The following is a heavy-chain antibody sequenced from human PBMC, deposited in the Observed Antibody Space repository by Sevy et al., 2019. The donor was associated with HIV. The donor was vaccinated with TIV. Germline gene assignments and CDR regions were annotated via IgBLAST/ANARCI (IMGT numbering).Heavy chain of an antibody. V-gene: IGHV3-23*01. CDR1: GFTFSSYA. CDR3: AKADPAGMDV. Sequence: GGYLRLSCAASGFTFSSYAMSWVRQAPGKGLEWVSAISGSGGSTYYADAVKGRFTISRDNSKNTLYLQMNSVRAEDTAVYYCAKADPAGMDVWGQGTTVTVSS. J-gene: IGHJ6*02. CDR2: ISGSGGST.